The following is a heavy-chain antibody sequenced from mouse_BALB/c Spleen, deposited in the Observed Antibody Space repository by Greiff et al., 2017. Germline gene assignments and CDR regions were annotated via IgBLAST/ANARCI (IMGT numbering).Heavy chain of an antibody. J-gene: IGHJ4*01. CDR3: AREGYYGLYYAMDY. V-gene: IGHV14-3*02. CDR1: GFNIKDTY. CDR2: IDPANGNT. D-gene: IGHD1-2*01. Sequence: EVKLQQSGAELVKPGASVKLSCTASGFNIKDTYMHWVKQRPEQGLEWIGRIDPANGNTKYDPKFQGKATITADTSSNTAYLQLSSLTSEDTAVYYCAREGYYGLYYAMDYWGQGTSVTVSS.